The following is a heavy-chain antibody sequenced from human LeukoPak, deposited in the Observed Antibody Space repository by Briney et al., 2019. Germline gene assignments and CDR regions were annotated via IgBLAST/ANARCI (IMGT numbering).Heavy chain of an antibody. D-gene: IGHD3-10*01. Sequence: GGSLRLSCAASGFTFSSYGMHWVRQAPGKGLEYVSAISSNGGSTYYANSVKGRFTISRDNSKNTLYLQMGSLRAEDMAVYYCARGEYYFDYWGQGTLVTVSS. V-gene: IGHV3-64*01. J-gene: IGHJ4*02. CDR3: ARGEYYFDY. CDR2: ISSNGGST. CDR1: GFTFSSYG.